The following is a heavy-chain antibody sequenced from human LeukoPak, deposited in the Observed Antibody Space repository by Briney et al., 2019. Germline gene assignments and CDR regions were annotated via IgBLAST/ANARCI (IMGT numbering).Heavy chain of an antibody. J-gene: IGHJ3*02. V-gene: IGHV3-23*01. CDR1: GFTFFGSS. D-gene: IGHD6-6*01. Sequence: GGSLRLSWAASGFTFFGSSMNGVAPAPGKGLGWVSPISGSGGSTYYADSVKGRFTISRDNSKNTLYLQMNSLRAEDTAVYYCARVEYSSSSGAFDIWGQGTMVTVSS. CDR3: ARVEYSSSSGAFDI. CDR2: ISGSGGST.